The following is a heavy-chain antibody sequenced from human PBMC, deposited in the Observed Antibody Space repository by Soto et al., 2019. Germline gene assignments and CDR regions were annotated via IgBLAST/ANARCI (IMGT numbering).Heavy chain of an antibody. V-gene: IGHV6-1*01. CDR1: GDSVSSHNAA. D-gene: IGHD5-12*01. CDR2: TYYKSQWYY. Sequence: QTLSLTCVISGDSVSSHNAAWNWVRQSPSRGLEWLGRTYYKSQWYYDYADFVKSRITISPDTSNNQFSLQLNSVTPEDTAVYFCAKGDNLGPKTGYAFDPWGQGIMVTVSS. J-gene: IGHJ5*02. CDR3: AKGDNLGPKTGYAFDP.